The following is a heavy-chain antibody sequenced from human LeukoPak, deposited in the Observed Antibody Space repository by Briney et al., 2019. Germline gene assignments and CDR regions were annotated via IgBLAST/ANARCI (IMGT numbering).Heavy chain of an antibody. CDR3: ASHHSSGWTLDY. V-gene: IGHV5-51*01. CDR2: IHPGDSDT. J-gene: IGHJ4*02. D-gene: IGHD6-19*01. CDR1: GYSFTYYW. Sequence: GESLKISCKASGYSFTYYWIGWVRQMPGKGLEWMGFIHPGDSDTRYSPSFQGQVTISADKSISTAYLQWSSLKASDTAMYYCASHHSSGWTLDYWGQGTLVTVSS.